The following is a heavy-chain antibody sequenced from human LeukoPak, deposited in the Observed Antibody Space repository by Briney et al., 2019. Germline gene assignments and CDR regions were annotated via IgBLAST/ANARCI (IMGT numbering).Heavy chain of an antibody. Sequence: PSETLSLTCTVSGGSFSSSSYYWGWIRQPPGKGLEWIGSIYYSGSTYYNPSLKSRVTISVDTSKNQFSLKLSSVTAADTAVYYCARGSTVTTFDYWGQGTLVTVSS. CDR3: ARGSTVTTFDY. CDR2: IYYSGST. CDR1: GGSFSSSSYY. V-gene: IGHV4-39*07. J-gene: IGHJ4*02. D-gene: IGHD4-17*01.